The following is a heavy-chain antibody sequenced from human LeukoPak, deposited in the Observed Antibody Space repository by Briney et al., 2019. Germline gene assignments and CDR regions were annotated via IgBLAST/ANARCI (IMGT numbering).Heavy chain of an antibody. CDR1: GFTFRSYA. CDR2: INSDGSSR. J-gene: IGHJ4*02. V-gene: IGHV3-74*01. D-gene: IGHD6-13*01. CDR3: ASASSHRIAAGGDY. Sequence: GGSLRLSCAVSGFTFRSYAIYWVHQAPGKGLVWVSRINSDGSSRNYADSVKGRFTISRDNAKNTLYLQMNSLRAEDTAVYYCASASSHRIAAGGDYWGQGTLVTVSS.